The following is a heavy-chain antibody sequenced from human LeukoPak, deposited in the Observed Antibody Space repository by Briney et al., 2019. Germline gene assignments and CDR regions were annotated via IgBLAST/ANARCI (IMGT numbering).Heavy chain of an antibody. CDR3: AREVYGDNYFDY. CDR2: IKQDGSQK. V-gene: IGHV3-7*05. CDR1: GFTFGRHW. D-gene: IGHD4-17*01. Sequence: GGSLRLFCAASGFTFGRHWMSWVRQAPGKGPEWVANIKQDGSQKYYVDSVKGRFTISRDNAKNSLFLQMNSLRGEDTAVYYCAREVYGDNYFDYWGQGTLVTVSS. J-gene: IGHJ4*02.